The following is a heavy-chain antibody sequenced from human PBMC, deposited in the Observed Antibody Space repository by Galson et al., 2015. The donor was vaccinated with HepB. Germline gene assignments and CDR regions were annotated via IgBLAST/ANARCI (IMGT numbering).Heavy chain of an antibody. J-gene: IGHJ4*02. CDR1: GFTFSSYG. V-gene: IGHV3-30*18. CDR3: AKAWSIAARRGYFDY. D-gene: IGHD6-6*01. CDR2: ISYDGSNK. Sequence: SLRLSCAASGFTFSSYGMHWVRQAPGKGLEWVAVISYDGSNKYYADSVKGRFSISRDNSKNTLYLQMNSLRAEYTAVYYCAKAWSIAARRGYFDYWGQGTLVTVSS.